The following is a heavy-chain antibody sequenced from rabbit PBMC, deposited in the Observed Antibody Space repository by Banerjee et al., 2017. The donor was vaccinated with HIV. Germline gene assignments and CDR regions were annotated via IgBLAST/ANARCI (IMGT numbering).Heavy chain of an antibody. CDR3: ARVLVEYDYGMDL. CDR1: GFDFSLNYY. V-gene: IGHV1S40*01. CDR2: IYTSGGTT. J-gene: IGHJ6*01. D-gene: IGHD4-2*01. Sequence: QSLEESGGDLVKPGASLTLTCKASGFDFSLNYYICWVRQAPGKGLELIACIYTSGGTTYYASWAKGRFTSSKTSSTTVTLQMTSLTAADTASYFCARVLVEYDYGMDLWGPGTLVTVS.